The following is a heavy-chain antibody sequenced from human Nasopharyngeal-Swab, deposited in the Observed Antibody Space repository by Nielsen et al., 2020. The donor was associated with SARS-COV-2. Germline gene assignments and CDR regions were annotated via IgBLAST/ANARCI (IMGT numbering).Heavy chain of an antibody. CDR2: ISYDGSNK. J-gene: IGHJ4*02. CDR1: GFTFSSYA. Sequence: GGSLRPSCAASGFTFSSYAMHWVRQAPGKGLEWVAVISYDGSNKYYADSVKGRFTISRDNAKNSLYLQMNSLRAEDTAVYYCARSSPLGYCSSTSCYGLDDYWGQGTLVTVSS. CDR3: ARSSPLGYCSSTSCYGLDDY. D-gene: IGHD2-2*01. V-gene: IGHV3-30*04.